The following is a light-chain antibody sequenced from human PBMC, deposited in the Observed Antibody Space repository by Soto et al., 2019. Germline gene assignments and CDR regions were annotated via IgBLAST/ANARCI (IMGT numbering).Light chain of an antibody. J-gene: IGLJ1*01. CDR2: GNS. V-gene: IGLV1-40*01. CDR1: SSNIGAGYD. CDR3: QSYDSSLSGYV. Sequence: QSVLTQSPSVSGAPGQRVTISCTGRSSNIGAGYDVHWYQQLPGTAPKLLIYGNSNRPSGVPDRFSGSESGTSASLAITGLQAEDEADYYCQSYDSSLSGYVFGTGTKVTVL.